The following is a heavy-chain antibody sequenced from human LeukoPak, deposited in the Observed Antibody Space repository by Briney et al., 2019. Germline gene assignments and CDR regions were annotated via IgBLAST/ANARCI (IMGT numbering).Heavy chain of an antibody. CDR3: ARGKMRTYYYDSSGYLDFDY. CDR2: IWYDGSNK. V-gene: IGHV3-33*01. J-gene: IGHJ4*02. Sequence: GGSLRLSCAASGFTFSSYGMHWVRQAPGKGLEWVAVIWYDGSNKYYADSVKGRFTISRDNSENTLYLQMNSLRAEDTAVYYCARGKMRTYYYDSSGYLDFDYWGQGTLVTVSS. CDR1: GFTFSSYG. D-gene: IGHD3-22*01.